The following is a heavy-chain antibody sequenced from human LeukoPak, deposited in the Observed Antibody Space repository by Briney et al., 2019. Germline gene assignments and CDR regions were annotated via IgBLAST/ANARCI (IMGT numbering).Heavy chain of an antibody. D-gene: IGHD2-21*02. J-gene: IGHJ4*02. CDR1: GFTFSSYA. CDR3: ARDRTETAIDY. V-gene: IGHV3-30-3*01. Sequence: GGSLRLSCAASGFTFSSYAMHWVRQAPRQGLEWVAVISYDGSNKYYADSVKGRFTISRDNSKNTLYLQMNSLRAEDTTVYYCARDRTETAIDYWGQGTLVTVSS. CDR2: ISYDGSNK.